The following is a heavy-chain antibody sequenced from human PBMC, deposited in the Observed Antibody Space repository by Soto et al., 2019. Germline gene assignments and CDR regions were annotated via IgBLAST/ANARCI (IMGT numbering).Heavy chain of an antibody. D-gene: IGHD6-6*01. CDR1: GYSFTSYW. CDR2: IDPSDSYT. Sequence: VESLKISGKGSGYSFTSYWISWVRQMPGKGLEWMGRIDPSDSYTNYSPSFQGHVTISADKSISTAYLQWSSLKASDTAMYYCARHGSRSSGHFSYGMDVWGQGTTVTVSS. J-gene: IGHJ6*02. V-gene: IGHV5-10-1*01. CDR3: ARHGSRSSGHFSYGMDV.